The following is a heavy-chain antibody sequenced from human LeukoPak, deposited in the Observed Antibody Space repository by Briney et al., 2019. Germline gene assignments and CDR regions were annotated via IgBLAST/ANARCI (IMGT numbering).Heavy chain of an antibody. CDR3: GRVYCSTTSCYDYYDYYMDV. CDR2: TNWDGAST. J-gene: IGHJ6*03. D-gene: IGHD2-2*01. Sequence: PGGSLRLSCAASGFRFDDYGMSWVRHVPGKGLEWVSSTNWDGASTGYADSVKGRFTISRDNVRNFLYLQMNSLRVEDTALYFCGRVYCSTTSCYDYYDYYMDVWGKGTTVTVSS. CDR1: GFRFDDYG. V-gene: IGHV3-20*04.